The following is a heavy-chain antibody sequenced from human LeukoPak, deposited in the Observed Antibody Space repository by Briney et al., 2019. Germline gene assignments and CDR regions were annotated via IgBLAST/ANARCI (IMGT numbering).Heavy chain of an antibody. Sequence: ASVKVSCKASGYTFTSYYIHWVRQAPGQGLEWMGWLNPNSGGTNYAQKFQGRITMTRDTSITTVYMELSSLRSDDTAMYYCARGRPESGGWGQGALVTVSS. J-gene: IGHJ4*02. D-gene: IGHD1-26*01. V-gene: IGHV1-2*02. CDR3: ARGRPESGG. CDR1: GYTFTSYY. CDR2: LNPNSGGT.